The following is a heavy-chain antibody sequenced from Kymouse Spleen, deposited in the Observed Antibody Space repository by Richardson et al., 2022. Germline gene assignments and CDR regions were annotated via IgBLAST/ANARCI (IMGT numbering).Heavy chain of an antibody. Sequence: QVQLQESGPGLVKPSETLSLTCTVSGGSVSSGSYYWSWIRQPPGKGLEWIGYIYYSGSTNYNPSLKSRVTISVDTSKNQFSLKLSSVTAADTAVYYCARYNWNYFDYWGQGTLVTVSS. V-gene: IGHV4-61*01. J-gene: IGHJ4*02. CDR3: ARYNWNYFDY. D-gene: IGHD1-20*01,IGHD1-7*01. CDR1: GGSVSSGSYY. CDR2: IYYSGST.